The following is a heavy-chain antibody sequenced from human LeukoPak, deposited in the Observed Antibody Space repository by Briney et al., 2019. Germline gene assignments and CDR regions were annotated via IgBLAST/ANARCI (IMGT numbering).Heavy chain of an antibody. CDR2: ISSGGNT. CDR1: GFTFSSYG. J-gene: IGHJ4*02. D-gene: IGHD1-26*01. V-gene: IGHV3-23*01. Sequence: PGGSLRLSCAASGFTFSSYGMSWVRQAPGKGLEWVSAISSGGNTYYADSVKGRFTISRDNSKNSLYLQMNSLRAEDTAVYYCARDSSGSYYPLMGYWGQGTLVTVSS. CDR3: ARDSSGSYYPLMGY.